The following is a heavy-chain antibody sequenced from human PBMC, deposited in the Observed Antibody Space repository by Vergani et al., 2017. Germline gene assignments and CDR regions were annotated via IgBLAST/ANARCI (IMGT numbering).Heavy chain of an antibody. CDR1: GYTFTSYG. CDR3: ARDDYGDYSLYYGMDV. J-gene: IGHJ6*02. V-gene: IGHV1-18*01. D-gene: IGHD4-17*01. Sequence: QVQLVQSGAEVKKPGASVKVSCKASGYTFTSYGISWVGQAPGQGLEWMGWISAYNGNTNYAQKLQGRVTMTTDTSTSTAYMELRSLRSDDTAVYYCARDDYGDYSLYYGMDVWGQGTTVTVSS. CDR2: ISAYNGNT.